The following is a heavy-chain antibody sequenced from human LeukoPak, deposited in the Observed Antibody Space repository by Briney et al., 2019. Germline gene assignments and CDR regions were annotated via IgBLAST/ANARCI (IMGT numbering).Heavy chain of an antibody. CDR1: GFTFSSYA. V-gene: IGHV3-23*01. D-gene: IGHD3-10*01. CDR2: ISGPGGSW. CDR3: ALPPRVTMVRGADDAFDI. Sequence: PEGSLRLSCAASGFTFSSYAMSWVRQAPGKGLEWVSAISGPGGSWDYADSVKGRFTISRDNSKNTLYLQMNSLRAEDTAVYYCALPPRVTMVRGADDAFDIWGQGTMVTVSS. J-gene: IGHJ3*02.